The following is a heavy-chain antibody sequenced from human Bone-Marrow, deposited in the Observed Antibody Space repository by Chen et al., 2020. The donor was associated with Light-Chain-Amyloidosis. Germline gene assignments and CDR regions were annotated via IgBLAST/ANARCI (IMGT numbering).Heavy chain of an antibody. Sequence: QLQLQESGPGLVKPSETLSLTCTVSGGSINVISYYWDWIRQPPGKGLEWIGRISYSGSTDYNPSLKSRVTISVDTSKNQFSLKLSSVTAADTAMYFCARPPSRLRGYFDLWGRGTLVTVAS. V-gene: IGHV4-39*01. CDR1: GGSINVISYY. CDR3: ARPPSRLRGYFDL. J-gene: IGHJ2*01. CDR2: ISYSGST.